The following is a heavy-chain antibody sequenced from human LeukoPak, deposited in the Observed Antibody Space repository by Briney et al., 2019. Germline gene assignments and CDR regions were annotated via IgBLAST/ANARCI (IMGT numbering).Heavy chain of an antibody. Sequence: RGESLKISCKGSGYSFTSYWIGWVRQMPGKGLEWMGIIYPGDSDTRYSPSFQGQVTISADKSISTAYLQWSSLKASDTAMYYCARQGTMIVVEGAFAIWGQGTMVTVSS. V-gene: IGHV5-51*01. CDR1: GYSFTSYW. D-gene: IGHD3-22*01. CDR3: ARQGTMIVVEGAFAI. CDR2: IYPGDSDT. J-gene: IGHJ3*02.